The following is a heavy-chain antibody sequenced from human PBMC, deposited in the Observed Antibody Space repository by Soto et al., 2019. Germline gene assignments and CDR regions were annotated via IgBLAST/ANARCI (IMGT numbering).Heavy chain of an antibody. CDR1: GYTFTSYA. CDR3: ARGESVVGDY. J-gene: IGHJ4*02. D-gene: IGHD2-15*01. Sequence: ASVKVSCKASGYTFTSYAMHWVRQAPGQRLEWKGWINAGNGNTKCSQKFQDRVTITRDTSASTAYMELSSLRSEDTAVYYCARGESVVGDYWGQGTLVTVPQ. V-gene: IGHV1-3*01. CDR2: INAGNGNT.